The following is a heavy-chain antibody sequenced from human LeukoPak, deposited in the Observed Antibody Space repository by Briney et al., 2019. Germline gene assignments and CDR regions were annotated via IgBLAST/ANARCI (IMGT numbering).Heavy chain of an antibody. CDR3: ARELAVVDAFDI. J-gene: IGHJ3*02. V-gene: IGHV4-59*01. CDR1: GGSISSYY. D-gene: IGHD6-19*01. CDR2: IYYSGST. Sequence: SETLSLTCTVSGGSISSYYWSWIRQPPGKGLEWIGYIYYSGSTNYNPSLKSRVTISVDTSKNQFSLKLSSVTAADTAVYYCARELAVVDAFDIWGQGTMVTVSS.